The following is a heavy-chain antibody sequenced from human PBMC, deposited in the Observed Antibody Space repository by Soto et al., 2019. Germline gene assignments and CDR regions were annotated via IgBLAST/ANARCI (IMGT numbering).Heavy chain of an antibody. CDR1: GGTFISYS. CDR2: LIPMFGTT. Sequence: QVQLVQSVAEVKTPGSSVKVSCNASGGTFISYSINWVRQAPGQGLEWMGRLIPMFGTTDYAQRFQGRVTFTADESTSTASMEVTNLTSEDTAVYYCARAVVLTFTRFYDMDVWGQGTTVTVSS. J-gene: IGHJ6*02. D-gene: IGHD3-9*01. CDR3: ARAVVLTFTRFYDMDV. V-gene: IGHV1-69*18.